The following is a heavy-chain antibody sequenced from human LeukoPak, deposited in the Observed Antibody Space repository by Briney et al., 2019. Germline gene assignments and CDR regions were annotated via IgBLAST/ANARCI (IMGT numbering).Heavy chain of an antibody. Sequence: SETLSPTCTVSGGSVSSGSYYWSWIRQPPGKGLEWIGYIYYSGSTNYNPSLKSRVTISVDTSKNQFSLKLSSVTAADTAVYYCARDGWFGEGDYFDYWGQGTLVTVSS. V-gene: IGHV4-61*01. CDR3: ARDGWFGEGDYFDY. J-gene: IGHJ4*02. CDR2: IYYSGST. D-gene: IGHD3-10*01. CDR1: GGSVSSGSYY.